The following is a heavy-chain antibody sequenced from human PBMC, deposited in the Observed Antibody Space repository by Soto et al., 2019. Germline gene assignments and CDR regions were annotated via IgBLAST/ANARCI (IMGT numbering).Heavy chain of an antibody. Sequence: EVQLVESGGGLVKPGGSLRLSCAASGFSFSSYSMTWVRQAPGKGLEWVSSISSSASHINYADSVKGRFTISRDNAKKSLYRQMTSLRAEDTAVYYCARGYTGYCSGGTCYWFDPWGQGTLVTVSS. CDR1: GFSFSSYS. J-gene: IGHJ5*02. D-gene: IGHD2-15*01. CDR3: ARGYTGYCSGGTCYWFDP. CDR2: ISSSASHI. V-gene: IGHV3-21*01.